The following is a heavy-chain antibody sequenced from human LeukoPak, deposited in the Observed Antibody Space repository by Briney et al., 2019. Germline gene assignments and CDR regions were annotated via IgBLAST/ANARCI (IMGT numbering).Heavy chain of an antibody. J-gene: IGHJ6*02. Sequence: GGSLRLSCAASGFTFSNYDMHWVRQAPGKGLEWVAVISYDGGSKHYADSVKGRFTISRDNSKNTLYLQMNSLRAEDTAVYYCARRRGDVWGQGTTVTVCS. V-gene: IGHV3-30-3*01. CDR2: ISYDGGSK. CDR3: ARRRGDV. D-gene: IGHD3-10*01. CDR1: GFTFSNYD.